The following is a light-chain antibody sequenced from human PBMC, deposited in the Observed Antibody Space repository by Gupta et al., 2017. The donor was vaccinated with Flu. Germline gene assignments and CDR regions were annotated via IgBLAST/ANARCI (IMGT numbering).Light chain of an antibody. CDR3: QQYDHWPPIT. CDR2: RAS. V-gene: IGKV3-15*01. CDR1: QSIGSN. Sequence: EIVMTQYPGTLSVSPGESATLSCRASQSIGSNLAWYQQKPGQAPRLLIFRASIRATGIPAKFSGSGSGTDFTLTISSLQSEDFAVYYCQQYDHWPPITFGQGTRLEIK. J-gene: IGKJ5*01.